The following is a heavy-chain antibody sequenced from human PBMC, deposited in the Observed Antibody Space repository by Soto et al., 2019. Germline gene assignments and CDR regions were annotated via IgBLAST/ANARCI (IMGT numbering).Heavy chain of an antibody. CDR1: GFTFSSYW. CDR3: ARVETCSSTSCYSVFVY. D-gene: IGHD2-2*01. Sequence: EVQLVESGGGLVQPGGSLRLSCAASGFTFSSYWMHWVRQAPGKGLVWVSRINSDGSSTTYADSVKGRFTISRDNAKNTLYLQMNSLRAEDTAVYYCARVETCSSTSCYSVFVYWGQGTLVTVSS. J-gene: IGHJ4*02. V-gene: IGHV3-74*03. CDR2: INSDGSST.